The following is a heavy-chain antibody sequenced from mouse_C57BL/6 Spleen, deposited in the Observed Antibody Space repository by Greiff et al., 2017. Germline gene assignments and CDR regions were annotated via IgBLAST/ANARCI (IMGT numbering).Heavy chain of an antibody. Sequence: VKLVESGAELVKPGASVKISCKASGYAFSSYWMNWVKQRPGKGLEWIGQIYPGDGDTNYNGKFKGKATLTADKSSSTAYMQLSSLTSEDSAVYFCAREGITTVVDYWGQGTTLTVSS. CDR1: GYAFSSYW. CDR2: IYPGDGDT. CDR3: AREGITTVVDY. J-gene: IGHJ2*01. D-gene: IGHD1-1*01. V-gene: IGHV1-80*01.